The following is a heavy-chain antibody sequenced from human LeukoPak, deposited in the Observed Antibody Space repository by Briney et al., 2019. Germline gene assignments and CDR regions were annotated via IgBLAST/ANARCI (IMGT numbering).Heavy chain of an antibody. CDR2: INHSGST. CDR3: ARRAVAGTH. J-gene: IGHJ4*02. V-gene: IGHV4-34*01. CDR1: GGSFSGYY. D-gene: IGHD6-13*01. Sequence: SETLSLTCAVYGGSFSGYYWNWIRRPPGKGLEWIGEINHSGSTNYNPSLKSRVTISVDTSKNQFSLKLSSVTAADTAVYYCARRAVAGTHWGQGTLVTVSS.